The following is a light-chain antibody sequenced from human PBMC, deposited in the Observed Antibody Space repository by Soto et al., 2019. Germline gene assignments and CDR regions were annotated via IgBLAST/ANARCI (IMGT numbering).Light chain of an antibody. V-gene: IGKV1-27*01. CDR3: QKYNSAPFT. CDR1: QGIDNY. J-gene: IGKJ3*01. CDR2: GAS. Sequence: DIQMTQSPSSLSASVGDRVTITCRASQGIDNYLAWYQQKPGKVPNVLSYGASTLQSGVPSRFSGSGYGTDFTLTISSLQPEDVATYYCQKYNSAPFTFGPGTKVNIK.